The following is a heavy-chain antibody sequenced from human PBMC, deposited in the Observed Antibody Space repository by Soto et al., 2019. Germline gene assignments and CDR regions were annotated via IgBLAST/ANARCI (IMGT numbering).Heavy chain of an antibody. J-gene: IGHJ6*02. V-gene: IGHV4-34*01. D-gene: IGHD3-9*01. CDR1: GGSFSGYY. Sequence: LSLTCAVYGGSFSGYYWSWIRQPPGKGLEWIGEINHSGSTNYNPSLKSRATISVDTSKNQFSLKLSSVTAADTAVYYCARAPYYDILTGYYSYYYYGMDVWGQGTTVTVSS. CDR3: ARAPYYDILTGYYSYYYYGMDV. CDR2: INHSGST.